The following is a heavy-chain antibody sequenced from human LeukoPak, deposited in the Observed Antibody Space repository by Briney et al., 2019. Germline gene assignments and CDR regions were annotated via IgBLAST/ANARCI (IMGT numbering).Heavy chain of an antibody. J-gene: IGHJ4*02. CDR2: IYNGGST. V-gene: IGHV3-66*01. Sequence: PGGSLRLSCAASGFTVSSNYMAWVRRAPGKGLEWVSVIYNGGSTNYGDSVKDRFTISRDNSKNTLHLQMNSLRAEDTALYYCARASRWLAFDDWGQGALVTVSA. CDR1: GFTVSSNY. CDR3: ARASRWLAFDD. D-gene: IGHD6-19*01.